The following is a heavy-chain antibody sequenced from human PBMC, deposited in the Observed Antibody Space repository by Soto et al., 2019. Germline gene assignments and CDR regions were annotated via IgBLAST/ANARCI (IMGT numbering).Heavy chain of an antibody. CDR3: ARGSGIVALPGELEDVNYDY. J-gene: IGHJ4*02. CDR2: INESGST. D-gene: IGHD1-1*01. V-gene: IGHV4-34*01. CDR1: GQSFSGHS. Sequence: QVQLQQLGAGLVKPSETLSLSCAVYGQSFSGHSWAWIRQPPGKGLEWIGEINESGSTYYNPSLKSRVTISTDTSKNQFSLKLSSVSAADTAAYFCARGSGIVALPGELEDVNYDYWGQGTLVNVSS.